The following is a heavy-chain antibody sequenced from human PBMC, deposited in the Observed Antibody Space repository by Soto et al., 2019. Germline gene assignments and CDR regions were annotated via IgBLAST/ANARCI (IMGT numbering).Heavy chain of an antibody. CDR1: GYTFTGYY. D-gene: IGHD3-16*01. J-gene: IGHJ5*02. CDR2: INPNSGGT. Sequence: ASVKVSCKASGYTFTGYYMHWVRQAPGQGLEWMGWINPNSGGTNYAQKFQGWVTMTRDTSISTAYMELGSLTSDDTGVYYCARDFTGWPPDGVNSWGQGTLVTVSS. CDR3: ARDFTGWPPDGVNS. V-gene: IGHV1-2*04.